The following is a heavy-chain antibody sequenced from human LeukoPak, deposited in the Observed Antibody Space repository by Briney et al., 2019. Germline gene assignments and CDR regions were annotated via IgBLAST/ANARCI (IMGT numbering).Heavy chain of an antibody. D-gene: IGHD2-15*01. CDR1: GGSFSGYY. CDR2: INHSGST. CDR3: ARGGRTVDY. J-gene: IGHJ4*02. V-gene: IGHV4-34*01. Sequence: PSETLSLTCAVYGGSFSGYYWSWIRQPPGKGLEWIGEINHSGSTNYNPSLKSRVTISVDTSKNQFSLKLSSVTAADTAVYYCARGGRTVDYWGQGTLVTVSS.